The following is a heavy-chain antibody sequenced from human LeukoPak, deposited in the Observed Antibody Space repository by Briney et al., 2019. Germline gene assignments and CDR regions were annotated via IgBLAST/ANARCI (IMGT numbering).Heavy chain of an antibody. CDR2: INHSGSA. J-gene: IGHJ4*02. Sequence: SETLSLTCSVYGGSFSGYYWSWLRQAPGKGLEWIGEINHSGSANYNPSLKSRVTISIDTSKNQFSLRLSSVTAADTAVYYCSRRTTGWIGGEAYWGQGALVTVSS. CDR3: SRRTTGWIGGEAY. V-gene: IGHV4-34*01. D-gene: IGHD6-19*01. CDR1: GGSFSGYY.